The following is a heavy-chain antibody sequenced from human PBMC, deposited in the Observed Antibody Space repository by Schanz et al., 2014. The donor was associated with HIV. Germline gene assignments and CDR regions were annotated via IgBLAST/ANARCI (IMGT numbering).Heavy chain of an antibody. Sequence: EVQLVESXXXXVQPGGSLRLFCEASGFTFDDYDMHWVRQVPGKGLEWVSSISWNSGSRGYADSVKGRFTISRDNDNDSLYLQMNSLRVEDTALYYCVKDSGTLVSGARWFDPWGQGTQVTVSS. CDR2: ISWNSGSR. J-gene: IGHJ5*02. D-gene: IGHD6-19*01. V-gene: IGHV3-9*01. CDR1: GFTFDDYD. CDR3: VKDSGTLVSGARWFDP.